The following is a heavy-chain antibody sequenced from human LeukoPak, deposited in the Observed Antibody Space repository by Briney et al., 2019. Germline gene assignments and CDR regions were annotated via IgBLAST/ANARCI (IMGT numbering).Heavy chain of an antibody. J-gene: IGHJ4*02. D-gene: IGHD4-17*01. CDR2: ISSKAFGATP. CDR3: TRNTVTVHFDY. CDR1: GFSFGDYA. V-gene: IGHV3-49*03. Sequence: GGSLRLSCTSVGFSFGDYAVCWFRQAPGKGLEWVGYISSKAFGATPQYAPSVRGRFTISRDDSKSIAHLQMNSLKTEDTAVYYCTRNTVTVHFDYWGQGTPVTVSS.